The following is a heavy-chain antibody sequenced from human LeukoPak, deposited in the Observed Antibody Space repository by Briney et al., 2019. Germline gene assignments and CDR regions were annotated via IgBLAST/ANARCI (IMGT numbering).Heavy chain of an antibody. CDR1: GFTFSSYG. CDR3: AKDGALELLWFGESTGIES. CDR2: VRYDGSNK. V-gene: IGHV3-30*02. Sequence: GGSLRLSCVASGFTFSSYGIHWVRQPPGKGLEWVSFVRYDGSNKYYADSVKGRFTISRDNSKNTVSLQMNSLRAEDTAVYYCAKDGALELLWFGESTGIESWGQGTLVTVSS. D-gene: IGHD3-10*01. J-gene: IGHJ4*02.